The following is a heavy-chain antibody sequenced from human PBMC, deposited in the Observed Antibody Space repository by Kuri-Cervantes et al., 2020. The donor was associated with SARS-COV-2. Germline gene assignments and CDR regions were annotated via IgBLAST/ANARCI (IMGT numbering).Heavy chain of an antibody. V-gene: IGHV3-7*01. J-gene: IGHJ3*02. D-gene: IGHD3-3*01. CDR2: IKQDGSEK. CDR3: ARDVEYYDFWSGYYSPGAFDI. CDR1: GFTFSSYW. Sequence: GESLKISCAASGFTFSSYWMSWVRQAPGKGLEWVANIKQDGSEKYYVDSVKGRFTISRDNAKNSLYLQMNSLRAEDTAVYYCARDVEYYDFWSGYYSPGAFDIWGQGTMVTVSS.